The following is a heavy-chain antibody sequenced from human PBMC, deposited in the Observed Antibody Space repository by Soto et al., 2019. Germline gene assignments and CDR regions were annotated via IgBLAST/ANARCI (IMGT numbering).Heavy chain of an antibody. J-gene: IGHJ4*02. V-gene: IGHV4-61*01. CDR1: GGSFKSRSDS. CDR3: ARDFAYFDS. D-gene: IGHD3-3*01. Sequence: ASETLSLTFTVSGGSFKSRSDSWGWIRQPPGTRLEWIGYVYHTGRTSYNPSLKSRVSISMDTSKNQFSLNLDSVNAADTAVYFCARDFAYFDSWGQGTLVTVSS. CDR2: VYHTGRT.